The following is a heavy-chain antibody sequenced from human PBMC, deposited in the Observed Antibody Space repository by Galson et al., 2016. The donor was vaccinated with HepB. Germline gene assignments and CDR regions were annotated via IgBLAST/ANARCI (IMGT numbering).Heavy chain of an antibody. CDR2: ICPDATNE. V-gene: IGHV3-33*06. D-gene: IGHD5-12*01. Sequence: SLRLSCAASGFTFSFCGMHWVRQAPGKGLEWVAVICPDATNEYYGDAVKGRFTISRDNTKNTLYLQMNSLRVDDTAVYYCGKERRYEGHFYMDGWGEGTTVTASS. CDR3: GKERRYEGHFYMDG. J-gene: IGHJ6*03. CDR1: GFTFSFCG.